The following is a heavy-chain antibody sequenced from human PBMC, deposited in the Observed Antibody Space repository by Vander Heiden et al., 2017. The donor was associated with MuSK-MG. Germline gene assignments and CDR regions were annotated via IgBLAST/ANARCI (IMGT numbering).Heavy chain of an antibody. V-gene: IGHV4-39*01. D-gene: IGHD1-7*01. CDR2: ISHPGRA. CDR3: ARHPYNWNFSP. Sequence: QLQLQESGPGLVKPSETLSLSCTVSGGSISNSADYWSWIRQTPEKGLEWIASISHPGRAYYTPSLESRVTISVDTSKSQISLQVSSVTAADTAMYFCARHPYNWNFSPWGQGTLGTVSS. J-gene: IGHJ5*02. CDR1: GGSISNSADY.